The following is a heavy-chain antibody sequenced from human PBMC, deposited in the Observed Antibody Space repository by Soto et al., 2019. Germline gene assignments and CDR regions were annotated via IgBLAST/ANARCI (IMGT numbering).Heavy chain of an antibody. Sequence: SETLSLTCTVSGGSILSADDFWSWTRQPPGKGLEWIGYIYYSGSTQYNPSLKSRVALSIDTSKNQFSLKMNSVTAADTAVYYCARVGRFCSSDNCPYYYYGMDVWGQGTTVTVSS. D-gene: IGHD2-2*01. CDR2: IYYSGST. J-gene: IGHJ6*02. CDR1: GGSILSADDF. CDR3: ARVGRFCSSDNCPYYYYGMDV. V-gene: IGHV4-30-4*01.